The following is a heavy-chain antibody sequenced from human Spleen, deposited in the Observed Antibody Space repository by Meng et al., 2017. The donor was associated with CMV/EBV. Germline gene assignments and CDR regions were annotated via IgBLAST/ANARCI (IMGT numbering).Heavy chain of an antibody. D-gene: IGHD6-13*01. J-gene: IGHJ2*01. V-gene: IGHV1-2*02. CDR2: INPNSGGT. CDR3: ARAIIAAAWYFDL. CDR1: GDTFTGYY. Sequence: VQLVQSGAEVTKPGASVKVSCKASGDTFTGYYMHWVRQAPGQGLEWMGWINPNSGGTNYAQKFQDRVTMTRDTSISTAYMELSRLRSDDTAVYYCARAIIAAAWYFDLWGRGTLVTVSS.